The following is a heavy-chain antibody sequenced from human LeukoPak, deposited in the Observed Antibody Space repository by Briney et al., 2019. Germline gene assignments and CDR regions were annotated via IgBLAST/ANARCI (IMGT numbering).Heavy chain of an antibody. CDR1: GGSFSGYY. CDR3: ARGATGYCSSTSCYVGWFDP. V-gene: IGHV4-34*01. Sequence: PSETLSLTCAVYGGSFSGYYWSWIRQPPGKGLEWIGEINHSGSTNYNPSLKSRVTISVDTSKNQFSLKLSSVTAADTAVYYCARGATGYCSSTSCYVGWFDPWGQGTLVTVSS. CDR2: INHSGST. D-gene: IGHD2-2*03. J-gene: IGHJ5*02.